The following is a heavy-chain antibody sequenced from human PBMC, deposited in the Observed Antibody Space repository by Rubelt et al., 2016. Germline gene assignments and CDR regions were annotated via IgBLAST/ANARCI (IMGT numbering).Heavy chain of an antibody. CDR2: ISGSGGST. CDR3: AKEGRIAAAGISYYYGMDV. Sequence: TFTSYAMSWVRQAPGKGLEWVSAISGSGGSTYYADSVKGRFTISRDNSKNTLYLQMNSLRAEDTAVYYCAKEGRIAAAGISYYYGMDVWGQGTTVTVSS. D-gene: IGHD6-13*01. V-gene: IGHV3-23*01. CDR1: TFTSYA. J-gene: IGHJ6*02.